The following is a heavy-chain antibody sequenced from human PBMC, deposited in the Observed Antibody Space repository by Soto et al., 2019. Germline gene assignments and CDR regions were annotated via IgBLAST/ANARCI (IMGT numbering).Heavy chain of an antibody. CDR2: ISGSGGST. Sequence: EVQLLESGGGLVQPGGSLRLSCAASGFTFSSYVMSWVRQAPGKGLEWVSAISGSGGSTYYADSVKGRFTISRDNSKNTLYLQMNCLRAEDTAVYYCAKDLPPRSGWYSEYFQHWGQGTLVTVSS. CDR1: GFTFSSYV. CDR3: AKDLPPRSGWYSEYFQH. J-gene: IGHJ1*01. V-gene: IGHV3-23*01. D-gene: IGHD6-19*01.